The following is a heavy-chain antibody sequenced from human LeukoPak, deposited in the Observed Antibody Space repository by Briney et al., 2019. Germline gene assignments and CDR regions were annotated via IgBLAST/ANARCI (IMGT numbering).Heavy chain of an antibody. CDR3: AAEDYYDSSGHYRPFDY. D-gene: IGHD3-22*01. CDR1: GFTFTSSA. Sequence: SVKVSCKASGFTFTSSAMQWVRQARGQRLEWIGWIVVGSGNTNYAQKFQERVTITRDMSTSTAYMELSNLRSEDTAVYYCAAEDYYDSSGHYRPFDYWGQGTLVTVSS. V-gene: IGHV1-58*02. J-gene: IGHJ4*02. CDR2: IVVGSGNT.